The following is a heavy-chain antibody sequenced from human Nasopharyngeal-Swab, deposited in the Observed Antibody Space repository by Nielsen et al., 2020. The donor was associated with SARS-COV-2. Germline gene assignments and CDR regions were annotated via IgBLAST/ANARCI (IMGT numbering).Heavy chain of an antibody. CDR3: ANIPARGAFDI. J-gene: IGHJ3*02. Sequence: ETLSLTCAASGFTFSSYWMHWVRQAPGKGLVWVSRINSDGSRTSYADSVKGRFTISRDNAKNSLYLQMNSLRAEDTALYYCANIPARGAFDIWGQGTMVTVSS. CDR2: INSDGSRT. D-gene: IGHD2-2*01. V-gene: IGHV3-74*01. CDR1: GFTFSSYW.